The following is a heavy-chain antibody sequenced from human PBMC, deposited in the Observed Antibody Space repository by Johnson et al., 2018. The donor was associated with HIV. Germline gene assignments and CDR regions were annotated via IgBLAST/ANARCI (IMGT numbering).Heavy chain of an antibody. J-gene: IGHJ3*02. CDR3: ARDVVSDGNYPPDAFDI. D-gene: IGHD1-7*01. CDR2: LSWNSGSL. V-gene: IGHV3-9*01. CDR1: RFSFDDYA. Sequence: VQLVESGGGLVQPGRSLRLSCAASRFSFDDYAMHWLRQAPGKGLEWVSGLSWNSGSLGYIDSVNGRFTISRDNGKNFLLLQVNNFIVEDTAVYYCARDVVSDGNYPPDAFDIWGQGTMVTVSS.